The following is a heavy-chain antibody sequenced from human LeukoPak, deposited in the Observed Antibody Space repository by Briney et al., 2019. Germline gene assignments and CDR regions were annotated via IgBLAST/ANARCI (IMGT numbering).Heavy chain of an antibody. CDR3: ARDSSLSRYFDWNYYYYMDV. Sequence: GGSLRLSCAASGFTFSSYAMHWVRQAPGKGLEYVSAISSNGGSTYYANSVKGRFTISRDNSKNTLYLQMGSLRAEDMAVYYCARDSSLSRYFDWNYYYYMDVWGKGTTVTVSS. CDR2: ISSNGGST. J-gene: IGHJ6*03. CDR1: GFTFSSYA. D-gene: IGHD3-9*01. V-gene: IGHV3-64*01.